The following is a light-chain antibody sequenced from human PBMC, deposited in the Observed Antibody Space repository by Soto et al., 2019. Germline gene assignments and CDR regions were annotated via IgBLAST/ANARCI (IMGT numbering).Light chain of an antibody. J-gene: IGKJ1*01. Sequence: DIQMTQSPSSLSASVGDRVTITCRASQSISSYLNWYQQKPGKAPKLLIYAASSVQSGVPSRFSGSGSGTDFTLTISSLQPEDFATYYCQQSYSTSRGTFGQGTKVDIK. CDR2: AAS. V-gene: IGKV1-39*01. CDR1: QSISSY. CDR3: QQSYSTSRGT.